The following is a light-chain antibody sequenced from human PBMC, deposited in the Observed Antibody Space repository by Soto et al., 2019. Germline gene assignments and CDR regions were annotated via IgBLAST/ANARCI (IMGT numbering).Light chain of an antibody. V-gene: IGKV1-27*01. CDR1: QDIKNY. J-gene: IGKJ4*01. CDR3: HTYMNRRLT. Sequence: DIQVTQYPSSLSASVGDRVTITCRASQDIKNYLAWYQQKQEEIPKLLIYAASTLQSGIPPRFSGSLSGTDLTLTITRLQFEDFVIYYCHTYMNRRLTDGGGTKV. CDR2: AAS.